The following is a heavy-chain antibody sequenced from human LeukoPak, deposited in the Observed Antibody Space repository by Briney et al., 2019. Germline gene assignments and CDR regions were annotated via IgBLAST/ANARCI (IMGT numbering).Heavy chain of an antibody. Sequence: GGSLRLSCAASGLTFSSYGMHWVRQAPGKGLQWVAFIRYDGSNKYYADSVKGRFTISRDNSKNTLYLQMNSLRAEDTAVYYCAKERDTAMVTIDYWGQGTLVTVSS. CDR2: IRYDGSNK. J-gene: IGHJ4*02. CDR3: AKERDTAMVTIDY. D-gene: IGHD5-18*01. CDR1: GLTFSSYG. V-gene: IGHV3-30*02.